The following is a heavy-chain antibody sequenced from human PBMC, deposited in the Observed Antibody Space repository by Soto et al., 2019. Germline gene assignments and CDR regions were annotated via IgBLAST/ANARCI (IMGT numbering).Heavy chain of an antibody. J-gene: IGHJ5*02. V-gene: IGHV3-7*01. D-gene: IGHD2-21*01. CDR3: ASARHIGP. CDR1: GFTFGNYW. Sequence: GGSLRLSCAASGFTFGNYWMSGVRQAPGKGPEWVANIKQDGSERNYVDSVKGRFTISRDNAENSLYLQMNSLRVEDTGVYYCASARHIGPWGQGTLVTVSS. CDR2: IKQDGSER.